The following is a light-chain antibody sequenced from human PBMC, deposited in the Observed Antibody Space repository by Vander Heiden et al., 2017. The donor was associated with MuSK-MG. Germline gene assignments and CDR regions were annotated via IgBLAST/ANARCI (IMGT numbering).Light chain of an antibody. V-gene: IGLV1-40*01. CDR2: VNS. Sequence: QSVLTQPPSVSGAAGEWVTLSCTAGRSNTGAGYAVHCYQQFPGTAPHPLYYVNSSRPSGAPHRSAATKCGTSASAASTRLQADDDAYYCCASYGSSLNAVFGGGTKLTVL. CDR3: ASYGSSLNAV. CDR1: RSNTGAGYA. J-gene: IGLJ3*02.